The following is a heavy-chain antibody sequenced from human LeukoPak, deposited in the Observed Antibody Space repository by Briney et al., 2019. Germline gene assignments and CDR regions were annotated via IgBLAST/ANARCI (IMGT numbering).Heavy chain of an antibody. D-gene: IGHD3-22*01. V-gene: IGHV4-59*01. CDR2: IYYSGST. CDR1: GVSFSGYY. J-gene: IGHJ2*01. Sequence: PSETLSLTCAVYGVSFSGYYWSWIRQPPGKGLEWIGYIYYSGSTNYNPSLKSRVTISVDTSKNQFSLKLSSVTAADTAVYYCARDGSGSWYFDLWGRGTLVTVSS. CDR3: ARDGSGSWYFDL.